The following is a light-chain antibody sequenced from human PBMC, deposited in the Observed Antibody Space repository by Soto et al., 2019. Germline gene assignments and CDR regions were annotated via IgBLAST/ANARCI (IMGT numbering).Light chain of an antibody. Sequence: QSVLTQPASVSGSPGPSITISCTGSSNDVGAFNYVSWYRHSPGEAPKVLIRGVSIRPSGVSIRFSASKSANTDSLTISGLQAEDEALYYCSSYTTSNTWVFGGGTKLTVL. J-gene: IGLJ3*02. CDR3: SSYTTSNTWV. CDR2: GVS. CDR1: SNDVGAFNY. V-gene: IGLV2-14*03.